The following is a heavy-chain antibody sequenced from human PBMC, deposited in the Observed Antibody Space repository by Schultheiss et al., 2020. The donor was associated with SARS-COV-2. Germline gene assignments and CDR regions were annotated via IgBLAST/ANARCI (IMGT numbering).Heavy chain of an antibody. V-gene: IGHV3-7*01. CDR2: IKQDGSEK. J-gene: IGHJ6*02. Sequence: GGSLRLSCAASGFTFSIYEMNWVRQAPGKGLEWVANIKQDGSEKYYVDSVKGRFTISRDNAKNSLYLQMNSLRADDTAVYYCARGPGSSLSHYYYYGMDVWGQGTTVTVSS. D-gene: IGHD6-6*01. CDR3: ARGPGSSLSHYYYYGMDV. CDR1: GFTFSIYE.